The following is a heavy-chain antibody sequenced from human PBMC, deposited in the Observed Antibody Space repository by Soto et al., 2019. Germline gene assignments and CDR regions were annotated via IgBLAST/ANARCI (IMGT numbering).Heavy chain of an antibody. CDR1: VVAVSSRFW. CDR2: IYHTEST. Sequence: VSVVAVSSRFWWSWVRQPPGKGLEWIGEIYHTESTVYNPSLKSRVTISVDKSKNQFSLNPDSVTAADTAVYYCARYDFGTFDYWGRGILVTVSS. CDR3: ARYDFGTFDY. J-gene: IGHJ4*02. V-gene: IGHV4-4*02. D-gene: IGHD4-17*01.